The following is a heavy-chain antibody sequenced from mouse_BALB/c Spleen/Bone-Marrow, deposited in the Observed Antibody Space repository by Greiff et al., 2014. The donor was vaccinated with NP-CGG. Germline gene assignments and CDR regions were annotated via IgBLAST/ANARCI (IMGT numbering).Heavy chain of an antibody. V-gene: IGHV2-9*02. D-gene: IGHD4-1*02. J-gene: IGHJ4*01. CDR2: IWAGGST. CDR3: ASTGAGAMDY. CDR1: GFSLTNYG. Sequence: VQLQQSGPGLVAPSQSLSITCTVSGFSLTNYGIHWVRQPPGKGLEWLGVIWAGGSTNYNSALMSRLSITKDNSKSQVFLKRNSLQTDDTAMYYCASTGAGAMDYWGQGTSVTVSS.